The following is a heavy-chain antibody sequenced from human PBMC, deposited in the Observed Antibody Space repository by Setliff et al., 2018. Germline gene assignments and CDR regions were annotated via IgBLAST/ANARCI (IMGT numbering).Heavy chain of an antibody. CDR1: GFTLSDYS. D-gene: IGHD5-18*01. Sequence: GGSLRLSCATSGFTLSDYSMDWVRQAPGKGLEWVGRIKRESDGGTTDYAAPVKGRFTISRDNAKNSLFRQMNSLRAEDTGVYYCARDGGTGMVKTYFYGLDVWGQGTTVTVSS. CDR3: ARDGGTGMVKTYFYGLDV. J-gene: IGHJ6*02. V-gene: IGHV3-15*01. CDR2: IKRESDGGTT.